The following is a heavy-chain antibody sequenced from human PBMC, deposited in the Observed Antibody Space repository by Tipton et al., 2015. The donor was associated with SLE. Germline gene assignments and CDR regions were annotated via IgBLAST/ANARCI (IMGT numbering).Heavy chain of an antibody. J-gene: IGHJ4*02. CDR1: GFTFSSYA. CDR3: AKDMRLWFRELYD. D-gene: IGHD3-10*01. V-gene: IGHV3-23*01. Sequence: SLRLSCAASGFTFSSYAMSWVRQAPGKGLEWVSAISGSGGSTYYADSVKGRFTISRDNSKNTLYLQMNSLRAEDTAVYYCAKDMRLWFRELYDWGQGTLVTVSS. CDR2: ISGSGGST.